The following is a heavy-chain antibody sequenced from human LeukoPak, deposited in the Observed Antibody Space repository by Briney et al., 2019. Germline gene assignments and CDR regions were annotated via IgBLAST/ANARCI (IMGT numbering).Heavy chain of an antibody. CDR3: ARRYCTDGVCYLVS. Sequence: PSETLSLTCTVSGGSISSHYWTWIRQPPGKGLEWIGYIYFTGSTNYNPSLKSRVTMSVDTSNNQFSLKLSSVTAADTAVYYCARRYCTDGVCYLVSWGQGTLVTVPS. V-gene: IGHV4-59*11. D-gene: IGHD2-8*01. CDR2: IYFTGST. J-gene: IGHJ5*02. CDR1: GGSISSHY.